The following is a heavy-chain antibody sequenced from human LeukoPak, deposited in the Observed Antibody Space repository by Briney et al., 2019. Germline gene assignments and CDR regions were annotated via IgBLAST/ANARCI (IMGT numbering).Heavy chain of an antibody. J-gene: IGHJ4*02. V-gene: IGHV4-39*07. CDR1: GGSISSGSYY. CDR3: ARGDFNRYSSGWSFDY. CDR2: INHSGST. D-gene: IGHD6-19*01. Sequence: PSETLSLTCTVSGGSISSGSYYWSWIRQPPGKGLEWIGEINHSGSTNYNPSLKSRVTISVDTSKNQFSLKLSSVTAADTAVYYCARGDFNRYSSGWSFDYWGQGTLVTVSS.